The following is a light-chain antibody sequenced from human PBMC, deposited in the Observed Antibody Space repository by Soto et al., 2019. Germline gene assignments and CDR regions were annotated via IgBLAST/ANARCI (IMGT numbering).Light chain of an antibody. Sequence: QSALTQPPSASGSPGQSVTISCTGTSSDVGGYNYVSWYQQHPGKAPKLIIYEVSKRPSGVPDRFSGSKSGNTASLTVSGLQAEDETDYYCSSYAGSSKVLFGGGTKLTVL. J-gene: IGLJ2*01. CDR1: SSDVGGYNY. V-gene: IGLV2-8*01. CDR2: EVS. CDR3: SSYAGSSKVL.